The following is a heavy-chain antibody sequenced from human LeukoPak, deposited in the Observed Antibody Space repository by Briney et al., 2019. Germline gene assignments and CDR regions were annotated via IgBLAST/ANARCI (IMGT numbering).Heavy chain of an antibody. CDR1: GFTFSSYA. CDR3: ARGYCTSTSCYNDY. CDR2: TSFDVSNK. J-gene: IGHJ4*02. D-gene: IGHD2-2*02. Sequence: GSLRLSCAASGFTFSSYATHWVRQAPGKGLEWVATTSFDVSNKYYADSVKGRFTISRDNSKNTLYLQMNSLRTEDTAVYSCARGYCTSTSCYNDYWGQGTLVTVSS. V-gene: IGHV3-30*04.